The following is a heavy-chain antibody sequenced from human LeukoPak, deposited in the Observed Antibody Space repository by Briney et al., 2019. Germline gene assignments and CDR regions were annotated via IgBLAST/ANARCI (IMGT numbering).Heavy chain of an antibody. J-gene: IGHJ4*02. V-gene: IGHV4-34*01. CDR2: INHNGNT. D-gene: IGHD3-10*01. CDR1: GGSFCGYH. Sequence: SETLSLTCAVYGGSFCGYHWTWIRQPPGKGLEWIGEINHNGNTNYNPSLKSRVTISVDTSKNQFSLELSFVTAADTAVYYCARPSRSLWFGDLYFDYWGQGTLVTVS. CDR3: ARPSRSLWFGDLYFDY.